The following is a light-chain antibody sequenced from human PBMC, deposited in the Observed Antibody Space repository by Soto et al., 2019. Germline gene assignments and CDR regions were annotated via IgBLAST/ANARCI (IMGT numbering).Light chain of an antibody. V-gene: IGKV1-9*01. CDR2: GAS. CDR1: QGIRSY. CDR3: QQLNTFPPFFT. Sequence: DIQLTQAPSVLSASVGARVTITCRASQGIRSYVAWYQQRPGKAPELLIYGASTLRPGGASRFSGSGSGTAFTLTISSLPPADFATYFCQQLNTFPPFFTFGPGTKVDIK. J-gene: IGKJ3*01.